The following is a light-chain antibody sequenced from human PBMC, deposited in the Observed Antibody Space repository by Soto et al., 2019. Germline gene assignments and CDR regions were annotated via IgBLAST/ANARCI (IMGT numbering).Light chain of an antibody. CDR2: GAS. CDR1: QDVSSN. V-gene: IGKV3-15*01. J-gene: IGKJ4*01. CDR3: QQYIRWPLT. Sequence: EVVVTQSPATLSVSPGERATLSYRASQDVSSNLAWYQQKPGQAPSLLIYGASTRATGTPARFSGSGSGTEFTLTISSLQSEDYAVYFCQQYIRWPLTFGGGTKVEI.